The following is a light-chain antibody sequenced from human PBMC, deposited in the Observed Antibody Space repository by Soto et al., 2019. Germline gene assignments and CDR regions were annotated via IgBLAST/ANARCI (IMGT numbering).Light chain of an antibody. CDR1: SSDIGGYNS. V-gene: IGLV2-14*01. Sequence: QSVLTQPASVSGSPGQSITISCTGTSSDIGGYNSVSWYQQHPGKAPKLVIYAVSNRPSGVSSRFSGSKSGNTASLTISGLQAEDEAEYYCCSYVGATTYVFGSGTKVTVL. J-gene: IGLJ1*01. CDR3: CSYVGATTYV. CDR2: AVS.